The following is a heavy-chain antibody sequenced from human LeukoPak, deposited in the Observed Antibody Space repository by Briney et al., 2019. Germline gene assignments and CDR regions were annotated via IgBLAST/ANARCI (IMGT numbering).Heavy chain of an antibody. J-gene: IGHJ4*02. CDR1: GFTFGDYA. V-gene: IGHV3-49*03. CDR2: IRSKAYGGTT. CDR3: TRDQGAIFGVVIPLDY. Sequence: GGSLRLSCTASGFTFGDYAMSWFRQAPGKGLEWVGFIRSKAYGGTTEYAASVKGRFTISRDDSKSIACLQMNSLKTEDTAVYYCTRDQGAIFGVVIPLDYWGQGTLVTVSS. D-gene: IGHD3-3*01.